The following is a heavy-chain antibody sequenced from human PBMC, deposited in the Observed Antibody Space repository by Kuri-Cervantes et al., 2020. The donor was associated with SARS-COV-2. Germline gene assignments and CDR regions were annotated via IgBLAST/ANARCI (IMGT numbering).Heavy chain of an antibody. J-gene: IGHJ6*03. Sequence: GESLKISCAASGFTFSGYSMNWVRQAPGKGLEWVSYISALSSTIYYADSVKGRFTISRDNAKNSLYLQMNSLRAGDTAVYYCARTFMGYYYYMDVWGKGTTVTVSS. V-gene: IGHV3-48*01. CDR1: GFTFSGYS. CDR3: ARTFMGYYYYMDV. D-gene: IGHD3-3*02. CDR2: ISALSSTI.